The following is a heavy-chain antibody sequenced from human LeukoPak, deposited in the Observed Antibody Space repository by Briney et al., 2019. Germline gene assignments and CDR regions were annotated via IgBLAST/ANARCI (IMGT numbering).Heavy chain of an antibody. D-gene: IGHD3-10*01. Sequence: GASVKVSCKASGYTFTSYDINWVRQATGQGLEWMGWMNPNSGDTGYVQKFQGRVTMTRSTSISTAYMELSSLRSEDTAIYYCARGGFGSGSRFDYGGQGTLVTVSS. CDR1: GYTFTSYD. CDR2: MNPNSGDT. J-gene: IGHJ4*02. V-gene: IGHV1-8*01. CDR3: ARGGFGSGSRFDY.